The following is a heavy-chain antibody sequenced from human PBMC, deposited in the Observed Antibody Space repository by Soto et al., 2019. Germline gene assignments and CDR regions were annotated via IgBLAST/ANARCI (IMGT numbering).Heavy chain of an antibody. CDR3: ARDQLAAAGNLRDYYYGMDV. CDR2: IIPIFGTA. J-gene: IGHJ6*02. V-gene: IGHV1-69*13. CDR1: GGTFSSYA. Sequence: SVKVSCKASGGTFSSYAISWVRQAPGQGLEWMGGIIPIFGTASYAQKFQGRVTITADESTSTAYMELSSLRSEDTAVYYCARDQLAAAGNLRDYYYGMDVWGQGTTVTVSS. D-gene: IGHD6-13*01.